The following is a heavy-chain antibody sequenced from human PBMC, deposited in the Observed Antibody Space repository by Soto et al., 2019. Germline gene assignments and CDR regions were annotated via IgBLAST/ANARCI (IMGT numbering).Heavy chain of an antibody. CDR2: IWYDGSNK. D-gene: IGHD6-13*01. J-gene: IGHJ4*02. CDR1: RFTFSSYG. CDR3: ARGSIPGSSWGRGYYFDY. V-gene: IGHV3-33*01. Sequence: QVQLVESGGGVVQPGRSLRLSCAASRFTFSSYGMHWVRQAPGKGLEWVAVIWYDGSNKYYADSVKGRFTISRDNSKNTLYLQMNSLRAEDTAVYYCARGSIPGSSWGRGYYFDYWGQGTLVTVSS.